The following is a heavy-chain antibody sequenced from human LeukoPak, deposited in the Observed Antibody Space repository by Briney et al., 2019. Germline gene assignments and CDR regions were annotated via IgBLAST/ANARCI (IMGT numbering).Heavy chain of an antibody. V-gene: IGHV3-9*01. CDR1: GFTFDDYA. J-gene: IGHJ4*02. D-gene: IGHD3-10*01. CDR2: ISWNSGSI. CDR3: AKDINYYGSGISD. Sequence: GGSLRLSCAASGFTFDDYAMHWVRQAPGKGLEWVSGISWNSGSIVYADSGKGRFTISRDNAKNSLYLQMNSLRAEDTALYYCAKDINYYGSGISDWGQGTLVTVSS.